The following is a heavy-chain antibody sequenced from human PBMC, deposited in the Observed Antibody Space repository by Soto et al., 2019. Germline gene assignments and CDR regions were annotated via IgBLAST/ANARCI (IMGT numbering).Heavy chain of an antibody. Sequence: EVQLLESGGGLVQPGGSLRLSCAASGFTFSSYAMSWVRQAPGKGLEWVSAISGSGGSTYYADSVKGRFTISRDNSKNTLYLQMNSLRAEDTAVYYCAKSNRVGATIQGISGFDYWGQGTLVTVSS. CDR2: ISGSGGST. CDR3: AKSNRVGATIQGISGFDY. V-gene: IGHV3-23*01. J-gene: IGHJ4*02. CDR1: GFTFSSYA. D-gene: IGHD1-26*01.